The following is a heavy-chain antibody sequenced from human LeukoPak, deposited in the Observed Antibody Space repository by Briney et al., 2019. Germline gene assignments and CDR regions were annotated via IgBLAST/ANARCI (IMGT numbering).Heavy chain of an antibody. CDR1: GGTFSSYA. D-gene: IGHD1-26*01. J-gene: IGHJ4*02. CDR2: IIPIFGTA. CDR3: ARGRGSYYSTPFDY. Sequence: ASVKVSCKASGGTFSSYAISWVRQAPGQGLEWMGGIIPIFGTANYAQKFQGRVTITTDESTSTAYMGLSSLRSEDTAVYYCARGRGSYYSTPFDYWGQGTLVTVSS. V-gene: IGHV1-69*05.